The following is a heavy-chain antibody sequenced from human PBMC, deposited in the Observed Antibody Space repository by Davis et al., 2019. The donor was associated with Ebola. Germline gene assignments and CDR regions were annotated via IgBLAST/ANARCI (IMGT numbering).Heavy chain of an antibody. J-gene: IGHJ3*02. D-gene: IGHD2-21*01. CDR2: IYHSGST. CDR3: ARGRILWWPRYAFDI. Sequence: SETLSLTCAVYGGSFSGYYWSWIRQPPGKGLEWIGEIYHSGSTNYNPSLKSRVTISVDTSKNQFSLKLSSVTAADTAVYYCARGRILWWPRYAFDIWGQGTMVTGSS. V-gene: IGHV4-34*01. CDR1: GGSFSGYY.